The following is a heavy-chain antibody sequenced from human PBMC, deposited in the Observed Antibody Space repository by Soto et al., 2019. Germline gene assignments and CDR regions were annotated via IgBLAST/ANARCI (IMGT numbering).Heavy chain of an antibody. CDR3: AREPPRATAGLNYFDP. CDR2: ISGSGGST. V-gene: IGHV3-23*01. CDR1: GFTFISYA. J-gene: IGHJ5*02. D-gene: IGHD6-13*01. Sequence: GGSLRLSCAASGFTFISYAMSWVLQAPGKGLEWVSAISGSGGSTYYADSVKGRFTISRDNSKNTLYLQMNSLRAEDTAVYYCAREPPRATAGLNYFDPWGQGTLVTVSS.